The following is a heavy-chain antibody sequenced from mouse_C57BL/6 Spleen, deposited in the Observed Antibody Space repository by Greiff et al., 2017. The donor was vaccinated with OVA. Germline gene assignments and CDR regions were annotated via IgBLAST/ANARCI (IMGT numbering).Heavy chain of an antibody. V-gene: IGHV3-6*01. J-gene: IGHJ2*01. D-gene: IGHD1-1*01. CDR1: GYSITSGYY. CDR2: ISYDGSN. CDR3: AREKDDGSSPFDY. Sequence: EVKLMESGPGLVKPSQSLSLTCSVTGYSITSGYYWNWIRQFPGNKLEWMGYISYDGSNNYNPSLKNRISITRDTSKNQFFLKLNSVTTEDTATYYCAREKDDGSSPFDYWGQGTTLTVSS.